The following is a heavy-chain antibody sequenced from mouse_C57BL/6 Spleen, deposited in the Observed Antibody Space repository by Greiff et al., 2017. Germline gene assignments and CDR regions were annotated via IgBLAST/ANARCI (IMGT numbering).Heavy chain of an antibody. V-gene: IGHV1-64*01. CDR1: GYTFTSYW. CDR3: ARSSIYGYDDDY. CDR2: IHPNSGST. D-gene: IGHD2-2*01. Sequence: QVQLKQPGAELVKPGASVKLSCKASGYTFTSYWMHWVKQRPGQGLEWIGMIHPNSGSTNYNEKFKSKATLTVDKSSSTAYMQLSSLTSEDSAVXYCARSSIYGYDDDYWGQGTTLTVSS. J-gene: IGHJ2*01.